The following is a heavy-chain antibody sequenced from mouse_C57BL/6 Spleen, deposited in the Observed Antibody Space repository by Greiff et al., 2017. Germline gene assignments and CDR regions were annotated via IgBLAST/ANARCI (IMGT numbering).Heavy chain of an antibody. J-gene: IGHJ2*01. D-gene: IGHD4-1*01. V-gene: IGHV6-3*01. CDR2: FRLKSDNYAT. CDR1: GFPFSNYW. Sequence: EVMLVESGGGLLQPGGSMKLSCVASGFPFSNYWMNWVRQSPEKGLEWVAQFRLKSDNYATHYAESVKGRFTISRDDSKSSVYLQMNNLRAEDTGIYYCTGANWAFDDWGQGTTLTVSS. CDR3: TGANWAFDD.